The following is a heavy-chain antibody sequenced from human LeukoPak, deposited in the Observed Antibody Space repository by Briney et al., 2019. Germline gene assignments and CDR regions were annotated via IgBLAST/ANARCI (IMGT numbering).Heavy chain of an antibody. J-gene: IGHJ4*02. CDR1: GYTFTSYY. CDR2: INPSGGST. CDR3: ARRPIAVAGTPQQSTFDY. Sequence: ASVKVSCKASGYTFTSYYMHWVRQAPGQGLEWMGIINPSGGSTSYAQKFQGRVTMTRDTSTSTVYMELSSLRSEDTAVYYCARRPIAVAGTPQQSTFDYWGQGTLVTVSS. D-gene: IGHD6-19*01. V-gene: IGHV1-46*01.